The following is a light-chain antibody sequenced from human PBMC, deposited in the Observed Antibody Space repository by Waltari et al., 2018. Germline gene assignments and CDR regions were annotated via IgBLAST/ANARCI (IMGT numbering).Light chain of an antibody. CDR3: QAWDSSTVV. Sequence: SYELTQPPSVSVSPGHTASITCSGDKLGAKYVSWYQLQPGKSPVLVIYQDSQRPSGIPERFAGSNSGNTATLTISGTQAMDEADYYCQAWDSSTVVFGGGTKLTVL. CDR1: KLGAKY. V-gene: IGLV3-1*01. J-gene: IGLJ2*01. CDR2: QDS.